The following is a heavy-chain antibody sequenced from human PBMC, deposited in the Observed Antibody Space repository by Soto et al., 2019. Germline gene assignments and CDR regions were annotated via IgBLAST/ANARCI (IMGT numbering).Heavy chain of an antibody. CDR2: IYDSGST. Sequence: QLQLRESGPGLVKPSETLSLTCTVSGGSISGGVGGLYYWSWIRQPPGMGLEWIGYIYDSGSTYYNPSLKSRVTLPVDTSKDQFSLRLSSVTAADTAVYYCAREVIPLTTDWYFDLWGRGTLVTVSS. D-gene: IGHD4-17*01. CDR3: AREVIPLTTDWYFDL. CDR1: GGSISGGVGGLYY. V-gene: IGHV4-30-4*01. J-gene: IGHJ2*01.